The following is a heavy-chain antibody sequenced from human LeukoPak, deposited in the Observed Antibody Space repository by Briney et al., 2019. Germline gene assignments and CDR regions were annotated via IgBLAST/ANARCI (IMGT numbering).Heavy chain of an antibody. CDR2: ISAYNGNT. J-gene: IGHJ6*02. D-gene: IGHD3-16*01. Sequence: ASVKVSCKASGYTFTSYGISWVRQAPGQGLEWMGWISAYNGNTNYAQKLQGRVTMTTDTSTSTAYMELRSLRSDDTAVYYCARSGPGGNYYYGMDVWGQGTTVTVSS. V-gene: IGHV1-18*01. CDR3: ARSGPGGNYYYGMDV. CDR1: GYTFTSYG.